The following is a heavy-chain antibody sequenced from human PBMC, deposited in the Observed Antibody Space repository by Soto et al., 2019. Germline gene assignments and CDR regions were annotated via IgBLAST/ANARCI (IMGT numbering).Heavy chain of an antibody. CDR3: ARGVDILTGIDY. CDR1: GGSISRGGYY. Sequence: SETLSLTCTVSGGSISRGGYYWSWIRQHPGKGLEWIGYIYYSGSTYYNPSLKSRVTISVDTSKNQFSLKLSSVTAADTAVYYCARGVDILTGIDYWGQGTLVTVSS. J-gene: IGHJ4*02. CDR2: IYYSGST. D-gene: IGHD3-9*01. V-gene: IGHV4-31*03.